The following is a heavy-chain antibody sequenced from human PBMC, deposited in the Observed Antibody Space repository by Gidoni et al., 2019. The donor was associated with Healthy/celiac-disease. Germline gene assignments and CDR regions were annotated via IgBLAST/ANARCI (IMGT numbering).Heavy chain of an antibody. CDR3: ARSRADIVVVVAATILGLLDY. J-gene: IGHJ4*02. CDR2: ISAYNGNT. CDR1: VYTFTSYG. D-gene: IGHD2-15*01. V-gene: IGHV1-18*01. Sequence: QVQLVQSGAEVKKPGASVKVSCKASVYTFTSYGISWVRQAHGQGLEWMGWISAYNGNTNYAQKLQGRVTMTTDTSESTAYMELRSLRSDDTAVYYCARSRADIVVVVAATILGLLDYWGQGTLVTVSS.